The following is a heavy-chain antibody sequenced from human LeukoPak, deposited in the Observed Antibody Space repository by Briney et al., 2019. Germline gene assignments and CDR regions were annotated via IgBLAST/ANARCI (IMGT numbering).Heavy chain of an antibody. Sequence: SVKVSCKASGGTFSSYAISWVRQAPGQGLEWMGGIIPIFGTANYAQKFQGRVTITADESTSTAYMELSSLRSEDTAMYYCARDLCDRYFDCPTPNALDWWGQGTLVTVSS. J-gene: IGHJ4*02. V-gene: IGHV1-69*13. CDR2: IIPIFGTA. D-gene: IGHD3-9*01. CDR3: ARDLCDRYFDCPTPNALDW. CDR1: GGTFSSYA.